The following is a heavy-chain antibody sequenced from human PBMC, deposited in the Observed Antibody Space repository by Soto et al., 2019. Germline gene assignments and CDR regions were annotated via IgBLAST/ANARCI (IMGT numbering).Heavy chain of an antibody. V-gene: IGHV1-69*01. D-gene: IGHD6-6*01. CDR2: IIPIFGTA. CDR1: GGTFSSYA. Sequence: QVQLVQSGAEVKKPGSSVKVSCKASGGTFSSYAISWVRQAPGQGLEWMGGIIPIFGTANYAQQFQGRVTITADESPSTAYMELISLRSDDTAVYYCASGEYSSSANPHWYFDLWGRGTLVTVSS. J-gene: IGHJ2*01. CDR3: ASGEYSSSANPHWYFDL.